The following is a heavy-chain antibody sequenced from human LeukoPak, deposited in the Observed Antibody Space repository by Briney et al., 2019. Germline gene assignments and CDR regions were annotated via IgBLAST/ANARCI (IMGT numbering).Heavy chain of an antibody. V-gene: IGHV3-21*01. Sequence: GGSLRLSCAASGFTFSSYSMNWVRRAPGKGLEWVSSISSSSSYIYYADSVKGRFTISRDNAKNSLYLQMNSLRAEDTAVYYCARDDSNGVTTDRYYYYGMDVWGQGTTVTVSS. CDR3: ARDDSNGVTTDRYYYYGMDV. CDR1: GFTFSSYS. J-gene: IGHJ6*02. CDR2: ISSSSSYI. D-gene: IGHD2-21*02.